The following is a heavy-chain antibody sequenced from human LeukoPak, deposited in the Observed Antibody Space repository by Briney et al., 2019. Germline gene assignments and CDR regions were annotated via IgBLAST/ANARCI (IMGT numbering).Heavy chain of an antibody. D-gene: IGHD2-2*01. J-gene: IGHJ4*02. V-gene: IGHV4-34*01. Sequence: SETLSLTCAVYGGSFSGYYWSWIRQPPGKGLEWIGEINHSGSTNYNPSLKSRVTVSVDTSKNQFSLKLSSVTAADTAVYYCARVGSNLAFDYWGQGTLVTVSS. CDR1: GGSFSGYY. CDR3: ARVGSNLAFDY. CDR2: INHSGST.